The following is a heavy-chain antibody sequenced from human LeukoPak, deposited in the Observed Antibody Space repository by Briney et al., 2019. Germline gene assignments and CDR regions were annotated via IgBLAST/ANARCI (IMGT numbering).Heavy chain of an antibody. CDR1: GFTFSSYA. CDR3: AKVPRGVVVVPAASFDY. D-gene: IGHD2-2*01. CDR2: ISGSGGST. J-gene: IGHJ4*02. Sequence: GSLRLSCAASGFTFSSYAMSWVRQAPGKGREWVSAISGSGGSTYYADSVKGRFTISRDNSKNTLYLQMNSLGAEDTAVYYCAKVPRGVVVVPAASFDYWGQGTLVTVSS. V-gene: IGHV3-23*01.